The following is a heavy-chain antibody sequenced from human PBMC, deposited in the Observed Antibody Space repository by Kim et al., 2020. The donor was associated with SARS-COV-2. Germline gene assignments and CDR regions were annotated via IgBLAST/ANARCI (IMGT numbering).Heavy chain of an antibody. J-gene: IGHJ6*02. CDR3: ARGNYYESVSLSDYYNDMDV. D-gene: IGHD3-10*01. Sequence: GGSLRLSCAASRLTFDDSAMNWVRQAPGKGLEWVAVISYDGRNKEYADSVKGRFSISRDNSKSTLSLQMNSLRVEDTAVYYCARGNYYESVSLSDYYNDMDVWGQGTTVTVSS. CDR1: RLTFDDSA. V-gene: IGHV3-30-3*01. CDR2: ISYDGRNK.